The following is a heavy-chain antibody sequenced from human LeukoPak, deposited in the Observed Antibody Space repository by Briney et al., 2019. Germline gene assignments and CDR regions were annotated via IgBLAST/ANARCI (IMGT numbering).Heavy chain of an antibody. V-gene: IGHV1-18*01. CDR3: ARVGTLGELSYDAFDI. CDR1: GYTFTSYG. CDR2: ISAYNGNT. J-gene: IGHJ3*02. D-gene: IGHD3-16*02. Sequence: GASVKVSCKASGYTFTSYGISWVRQAPGQGLEWMGWISAYNGNTNYAQKLQGRVTMTTDTSTSTAYMELRSLRSDDTAVYYCARVGTLGELSYDAFDIWGQGTMVTVSS.